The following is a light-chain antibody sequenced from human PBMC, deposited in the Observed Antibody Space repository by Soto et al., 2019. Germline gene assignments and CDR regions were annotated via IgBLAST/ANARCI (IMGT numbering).Light chain of an antibody. CDR1: SSNIGNNY. Sequence: QSVLTQPPSVSAAPGQTVTISCSGSSSNIGNNYVSWYQQLPGTAPKLLIYDNNKRPSGIPDRFSGSKSGTSATLGITGLQTGDEADYYCGTWDSSLSAGVLGTGTKLTVL. CDR2: DNN. CDR3: GTWDSSLSAGV. V-gene: IGLV1-51*01. J-gene: IGLJ1*01.